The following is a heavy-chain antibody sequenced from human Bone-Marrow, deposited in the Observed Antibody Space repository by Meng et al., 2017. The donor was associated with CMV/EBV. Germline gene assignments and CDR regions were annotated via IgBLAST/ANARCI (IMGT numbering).Heavy chain of an antibody. Sequence: GGSLRLSCAASGVTFSSYSMSWVRQAPGRGLEWVSVMSADSRATDYAGSLKGRFTISRDNSKNTLFLDMNSLRAGDTALYYCAKGAWIDDWGQGTGVTVSS. D-gene: IGHD2-2*03. CDR1: GVTFSSYS. J-gene: IGHJ4*02. CDR2: MSADSRAT. V-gene: IGHV3-23*01. CDR3: AKGAWIDD.